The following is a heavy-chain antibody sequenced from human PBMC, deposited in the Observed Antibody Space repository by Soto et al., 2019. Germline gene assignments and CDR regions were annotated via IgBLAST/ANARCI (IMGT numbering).Heavy chain of an antibody. CDR1: GVSISGYY. V-gene: IGHV4-4*07. Sequence: QMQLQESGPGLVKPSETLSLTCSVAGVSISGYYWTWIRQTAGKGLEWIGRMYISGSTNYNPSLKSRATMSIDTAKNLFPLKLRSVAAADTAVYFCASDQINQNVFDFWGQGTMVTVSS. CDR2: MYISGST. CDR3: ASDQINQNVFDF. J-gene: IGHJ3*01.